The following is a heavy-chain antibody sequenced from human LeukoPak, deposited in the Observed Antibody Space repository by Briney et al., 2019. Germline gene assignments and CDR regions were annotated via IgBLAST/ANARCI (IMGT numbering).Heavy chain of an antibody. CDR2: INHSGST. V-gene: IGHV4-34*01. J-gene: IGHJ4*02. CDR3: ARKPSYFDY. CDR1: GGSFSGYY. Sequence: SETLSLTCAVYGGSFSGYYWSWIRQSPGKGLEWIGEINHSGSTNYNPSLKSRVTISVDTSKNQFSLKLSSVTAADTAVYYCARKPSYFDYWGQGTLVTVSS.